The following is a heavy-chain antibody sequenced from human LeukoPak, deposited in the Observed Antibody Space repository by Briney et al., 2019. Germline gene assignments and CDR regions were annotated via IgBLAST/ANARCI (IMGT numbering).Heavy chain of an antibody. CDR3: AKEGFDY. J-gene: IGHJ4*02. V-gene: IGHV3-23*01. Sequence: QCGGSLRLSCAASGFSFKSYAMSWVRQAPGKGLEWVSTFTGGDGSAYYADSVKGRFTISRDNSKNTLYLQMNSLRAEDTALYYCAKEGFDYWGQGTLVTVSS. CDR1: GFSFKSYA. CDR2: FTGGDGSA.